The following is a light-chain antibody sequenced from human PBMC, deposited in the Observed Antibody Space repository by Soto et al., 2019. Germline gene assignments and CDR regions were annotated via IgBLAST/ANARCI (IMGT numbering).Light chain of an antibody. Sequence: DIHMTQSPSTLSGSVVDIVTITCRASQTISSWLAWYQQKPGKAPKLLIYAASTLQIGVPSRFSGSGSGTDFTLTISSLQSEDYAVYYCHQYNNWPPWTFGQGTKVDI. CDR2: AAS. CDR3: HQYNNWPPWT. CDR1: QTISSW. J-gene: IGKJ1*01. V-gene: IGKV1-5*01.